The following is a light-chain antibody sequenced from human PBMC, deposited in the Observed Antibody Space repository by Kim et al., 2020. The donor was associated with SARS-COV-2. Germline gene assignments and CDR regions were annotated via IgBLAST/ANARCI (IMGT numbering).Light chain of an antibody. J-gene: IGLJ2*01. CDR1: SGSIASDY. CDR3: QSYDSSSVI. CDR2: EHD. Sequence: GQTVTISGTRSSGSIASDYVQWYQQRPDSAPTTVIYEHDQRPSGVPDRFSGSFDTSSNSASLTIVGLKTEDEADYYCQSYDSSSVIFGGGTQLTVL. V-gene: IGLV6-57*03.